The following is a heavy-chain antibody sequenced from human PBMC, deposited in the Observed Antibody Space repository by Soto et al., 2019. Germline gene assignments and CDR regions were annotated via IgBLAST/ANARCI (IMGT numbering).Heavy chain of an antibody. CDR1: GFTFSNAW. V-gene: IGHV3-15*07. CDR2: IKSKTDGGTT. CDR3: TTSSRGSSSLYAFDI. J-gene: IGHJ3*02. D-gene: IGHD6-13*01. Sequence: GGSLRLSCAASGFTFSNAWMNWVRQAPGKGLEWVGRIKSKTDGGTTDYAAPVKGRFTISRDDSKNTLYLQMNSLKTEDTAVYYCTTSSRGSSSLYAFDIWGQGTMVTVSS.